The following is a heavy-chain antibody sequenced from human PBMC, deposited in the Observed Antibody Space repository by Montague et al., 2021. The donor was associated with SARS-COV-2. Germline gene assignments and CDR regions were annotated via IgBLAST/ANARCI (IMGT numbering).Heavy chain of an antibody. V-gene: IGHV4-39*01. D-gene: IGHD2-15*01. CDR3: ARHRRGGLVAAAPNWFDP. CDR2: IYFSGSS. CDR1: GGSVSSSGYY. J-gene: IGHJ5*02. Sequence: SETLSLTCTVSGGSVSSSGYYWGWIRQPPGKGLEWIGSIYFSGSSYYNPSPKSRVSISVDTSKNQFSLRLSSVTSADTAVYYCARHRRGGLVAAAPNWFDPWGQGTLVTVSS.